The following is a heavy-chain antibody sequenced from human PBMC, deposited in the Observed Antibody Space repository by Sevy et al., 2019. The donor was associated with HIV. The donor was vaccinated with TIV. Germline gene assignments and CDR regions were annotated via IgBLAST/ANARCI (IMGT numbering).Heavy chain of an antibody. D-gene: IGHD3-10*01. Sequence: GESLKISCAASGFTFSTYTMNWVRQAPGKGLEWLSSITFSGNYIYYADSVKGRFTISRDNAKKSLFLQMNSLRAEEPAVYYCARPYGSGSCEAFEIWDQGTMVTVSS. CDR1: GFTFSTYT. V-gene: IGHV3-21*01. CDR2: ITFSGNYI. CDR3: ARPYGSGSCEAFEI. J-gene: IGHJ3*02.